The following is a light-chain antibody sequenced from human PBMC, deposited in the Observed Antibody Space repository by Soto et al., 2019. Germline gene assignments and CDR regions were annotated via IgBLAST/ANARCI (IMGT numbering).Light chain of an antibody. J-gene: IGKJ1*01. CDR1: DNIGSDY. CDR3: QQYYRSPET. CDR2: DAS. V-gene: IGKV3-20*01. Sequence: VVLTQSPDTLSVTPGERATLSCRASDNIGSDYLAWYQHKPGQPPSLLIFDASSRAPGIPDRFTGGGSGTDFTLTINRLEPEDFAVYFCQQYYRSPETFGQGTKVDIK.